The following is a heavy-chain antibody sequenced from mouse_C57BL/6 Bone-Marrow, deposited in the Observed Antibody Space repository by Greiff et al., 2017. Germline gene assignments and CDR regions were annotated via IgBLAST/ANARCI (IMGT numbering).Heavy chain of an antibody. Sequence: EVQLVESGGGLVKPGGSLKLSSAASGFTFSDYGMHWFRQAPEKGLEWVAYLSSGSSTIHYADTVKGRFPLSRDNAKNTLFLQMTSLRSEDTAMYYCARGNLDYWGQGTTLTVSS. V-gene: IGHV5-17*01. CDR2: LSSGSSTI. CDR1: GFTFSDYG. CDR3: ARGNLDY. J-gene: IGHJ2*01.